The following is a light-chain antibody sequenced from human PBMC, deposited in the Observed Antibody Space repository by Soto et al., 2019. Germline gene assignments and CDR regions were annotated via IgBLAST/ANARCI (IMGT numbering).Light chain of an antibody. Sequence: DIQITHSPSSLSASVVYRATITFRASQSISSYLSWYQQKPGKAPKLLVYAASSLQSGVPSRFSGSGSGTEFTLTISSLQSEDFAVYSCLQYHNLWAFGQGTKVDIK. CDR1: QSISSY. J-gene: IGKJ1*01. CDR2: AAS. V-gene: IGKV1-39*01. CDR3: LQYHNLWA.